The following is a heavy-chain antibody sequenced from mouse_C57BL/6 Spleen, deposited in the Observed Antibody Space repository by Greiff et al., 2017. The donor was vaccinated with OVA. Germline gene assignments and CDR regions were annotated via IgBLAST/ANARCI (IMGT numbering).Heavy chain of an antibody. CDR3: ARVEGSSGVAY. CDR2: ISDGGSYT. V-gene: IGHV5-4*01. J-gene: IGHJ3*01. CDR1: GFTFSSYA. Sequence: EVQLVESGGGLVKPGGSLKLSCAASGFTFSSYAMSWVRQTPEKRLEWVATISDGGSYTYYPDNVKGRFTISRDNAKNNLYLQMSHLKSEDTAMYYCARVEGSSGVAYWGQGTLVTVSA. D-gene: IGHD3-2*02.